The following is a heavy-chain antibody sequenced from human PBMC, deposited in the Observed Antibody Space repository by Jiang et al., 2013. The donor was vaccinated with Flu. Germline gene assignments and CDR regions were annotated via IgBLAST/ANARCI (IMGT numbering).Heavy chain of an antibody. CDR2: IIPILGIA. D-gene: IGHD4-11*01. Sequence: GAEVKKPGSSVKVSCKASGGTFSSYAISWVRQATGQGLEWMGRIIPILGIANYAQKFQGRVTITADKSTSTAYMELSSPRSEDTAVYYCARDLALTTVTTASFDYWGQGTLVTVSS. J-gene: IGHJ4*02. CDR1: GGTFSSYA. V-gene: IGHV1-69*04. CDR3: ARDLALTTVTTASFDY.